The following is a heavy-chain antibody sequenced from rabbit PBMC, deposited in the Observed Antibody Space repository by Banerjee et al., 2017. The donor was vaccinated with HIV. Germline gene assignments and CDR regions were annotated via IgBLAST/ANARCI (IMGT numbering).Heavy chain of an antibody. V-gene: IGHV1S7*01. J-gene: IGHJ4*01. D-gene: IGHD1-1*01. CDR1: GFDFSSYY. CDR2: IDPVFGST. CDR3: ARSSSSGYYPINL. Sequence: QLKESGGGLVQPGGSLKLSCKASGFDFSSYYMSWVRQAPGKGLEWIGYIDPVFGSTYYASWVNGRFTISSHNAQNTLYLQLNSLTAADTATYFCARSSSSGYYPINLWGQGTLVTVS.